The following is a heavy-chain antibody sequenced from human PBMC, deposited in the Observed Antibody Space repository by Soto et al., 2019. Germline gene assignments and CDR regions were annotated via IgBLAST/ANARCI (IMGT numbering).Heavy chain of an antibody. J-gene: IGHJ4*02. D-gene: IGHD2-15*01. CDR1: GFTFSGSA. Sequence: EVQLVESGGGLVQPGGSLKLSCAASGFTFSGSAMHWVRQASGKGLEWVGRIRSKANSYATAYAASVKGRFTISRDDSKNTADLQMNSLKTEDTAVYYCARGGNAAVDYWGQGTLVTVSS. CDR2: IRSKANSYAT. CDR3: ARGGNAAVDY. V-gene: IGHV3-73*01.